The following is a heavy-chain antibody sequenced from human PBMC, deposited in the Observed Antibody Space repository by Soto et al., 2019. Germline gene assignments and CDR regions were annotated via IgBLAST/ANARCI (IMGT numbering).Heavy chain of an antibody. Sequence: QVQLVESGGGVVQPGRSLRLSCAASGFTFSSYGMHWVRQAPGKGLEWVAVISYDGRNKYYADSVKGRFTISRDDSKNTLYLQMNSLRVEDTAVYYCAKPSAWYLNQFDYWGQGTLVTVSS. CDR1: GFTFSSYG. CDR2: ISYDGRNK. V-gene: IGHV3-30*18. D-gene: IGHD6-19*01. CDR3: AKPSAWYLNQFDY. J-gene: IGHJ4*02.